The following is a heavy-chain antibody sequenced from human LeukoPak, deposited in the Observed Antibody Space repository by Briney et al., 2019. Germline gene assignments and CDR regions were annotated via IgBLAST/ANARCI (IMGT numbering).Heavy chain of an antibody. V-gene: IGHV3-74*01. CDR1: GFIFSSYW. CDR3: ARGFYYESSGYAPFGGH. D-gene: IGHD3-22*01. CDR2: INSDGTST. Sequence: GGSLRLSCAASGFIFSSYWVHWVRQAPGKGLVWVSRINSDGTSTSYADSVKGRFTISRDNAKNTLYLQMNSLRAEDTAVYYCARGFYYESSGYAPFGGHWGQGTLVTVSS. J-gene: IGHJ4*02.